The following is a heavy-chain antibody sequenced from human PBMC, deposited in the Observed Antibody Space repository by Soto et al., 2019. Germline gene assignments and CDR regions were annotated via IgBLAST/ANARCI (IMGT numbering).Heavy chain of an antibody. V-gene: IGHV1-69*13. J-gene: IGHJ4*02. Sequence: SVKVSCKASGGTFSSYRINWVRQAPGQGLEWMGGIVPIYRTADSAQEFQGRVTITADESARTAYMELRSLKSRDTAVYYCVRDSGAKLSSSWGQGTLVTISS. D-gene: IGHD6-13*01. CDR2: IVPIYRTA. CDR3: VRDSGAKLSSS. CDR1: GGTFSSYR.